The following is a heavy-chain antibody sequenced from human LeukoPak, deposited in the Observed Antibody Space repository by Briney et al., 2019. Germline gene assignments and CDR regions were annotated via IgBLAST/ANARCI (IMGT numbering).Heavy chain of an antibody. CDR3: ARTDYRE. D-gene: IGHD4-11*01. CDR1: GGSFSDYY. J-gene: IGHJ4*02. V-gene: IGHV4-34*01. CDR2: INHSGST. Sequence: PSETLSLTCAVYGGSFSDYYWSWIRQPPGKGLEWIGEINHSGSTNYNPSLKSRVTISVDTSKIQFSLKLSSVTAADTAVYYCARTDYREWGQGTLVTVSS.